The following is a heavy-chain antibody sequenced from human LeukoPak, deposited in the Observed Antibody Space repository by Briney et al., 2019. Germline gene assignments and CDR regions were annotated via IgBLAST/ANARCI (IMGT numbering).Heavy chain of an antibody. J-gene: IGHJ4*02. D-gene: IGHD3-10*01. CDR1: GFTFSSYS. CDR2: ISSSSSYI. Sequence: GGSLRLSCAASGFTFSSYSMNWVRQAPGKEPEWVSSISSSSSYIYYADSVKGRFTISRDNAKNSLYLQMNSLRAEDTAVYYCARDRYDGSGFDYWGQGTLVTVSS. CDR3: ARDRYDGSGFDY. V-gene: IGHV3-21*01.